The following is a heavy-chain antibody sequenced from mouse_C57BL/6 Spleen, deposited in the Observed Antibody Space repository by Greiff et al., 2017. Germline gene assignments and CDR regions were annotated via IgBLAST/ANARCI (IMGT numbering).Heavy chain of an antibody. CDR2: INPSSGYT. CDR3: ARGEVTTGNYFDD. CDR1: GYTFTSYW. D-gene: IGHD1-1*01. V-gene: IGHV1-7*01. J-gene: IGHJ2*01. Sequence: VQLKQSGAELAKPGASVKLSCKASGYTFTSYWMHWVKQRPGQGLEWIGYINPSSGYTKYHQKFKDKATLTADKSSSTAYLQLSSLTYEDSAVYYCARGEVTTGNYFDDWGQGTTLTVSS.